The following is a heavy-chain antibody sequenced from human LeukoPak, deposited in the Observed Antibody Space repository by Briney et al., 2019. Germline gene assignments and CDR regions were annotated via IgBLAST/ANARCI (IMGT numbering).Heavy chain of an antibody. CDR1: GGSISSYY. CDR3: ARDLGVMVRAFDI. Sequence: KPPETLCLTCTVSGGSISSYYWSWIRQPPGKRLEWIGYIYYSGSTSYNPSLKSRVTISVDTSKNQISLKLSSVTAADTAVYYCARDLGVMVRAFDIWGQGTMVTVSS. V-gene: IGHV4-59*01. D-gene: IGHD5-18*01. J-gene: IGHJ3*02. CDR2: IYYSGST.